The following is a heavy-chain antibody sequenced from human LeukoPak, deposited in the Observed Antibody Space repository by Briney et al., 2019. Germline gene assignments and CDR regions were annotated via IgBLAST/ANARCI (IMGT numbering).Heavy chain of an antibody. V-gene: IGHV4-61*02. Sequence: SETLSLTCTVSGGSISSGSHFWSCIPQPAGKGLECIGRIYTSGSTKSNPSLKSRVTISVDTSKNQFSLKLSSVTAADTAVYYCARATDYGGNSGARPFDYWGQGTLVTVSS. J-gene: IGHJ4*02. D-gene: IGHD4-23*01. CDR1: GGSISSGSHF. CDR2: IYTSGST. CDR3: ARATDYGGNSGARPFDY.